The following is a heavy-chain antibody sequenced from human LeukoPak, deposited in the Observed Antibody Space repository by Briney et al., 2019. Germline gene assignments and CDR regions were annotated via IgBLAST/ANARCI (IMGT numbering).Heavy chain of an antibody. V-gene: IGHV1-46*01. J-gene: IGHJ3*02. CDR2: INPSGGST. CDR3: ASFSFRDAFDI. CDR1: GYTFTSYY. Sequence: ASVKVSCKASGYTFTSYYMHWVRQAPGQGLEWMGLINPSGGSTTYAQKFQGRVTMTRDTSTSTVYMELSSLRSEDTAVYYCASFSFRDAFDIWGQGTMVTVSS.